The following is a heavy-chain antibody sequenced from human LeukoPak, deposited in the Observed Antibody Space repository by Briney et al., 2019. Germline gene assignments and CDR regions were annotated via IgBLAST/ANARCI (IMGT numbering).Heavy chain of an antibody. J-gene: IGHJ4*02. CDR1: GFTFSAYW. D-gene: IGHD2-15*01. Sequence: PGGSLRLSCAASGFTFSAYWMHWVRQAPGKGLVWVSRINTDGSSPTYAASVKGRFTISRDNSKDTLYLQMNGLRVEDTAIYFCVKGGWLDDWGQGTLVTVSS. CDR3: VKGGWLDD. CDR2: INTDGSSP. V-gene: IGHV3-74*01.